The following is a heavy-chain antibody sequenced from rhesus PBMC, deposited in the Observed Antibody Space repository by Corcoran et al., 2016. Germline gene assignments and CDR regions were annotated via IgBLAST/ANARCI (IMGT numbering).Heavy chain of an antibody. J-gene: IGHJ4*01. Sequence: QVQLQESGPGLVKPSETLSLTCAVSGYSISSGYGWSWIRQPPGKGLEWIGYIGGSSGSTNSNPSLKSRVTISKDTSKNQFSLKLSSVTAADTAVYYCAGRIVGATLDYWGQGVLVTVSS. CDR1: GYSISSGYG. CDR2: IGGSSGST. V-gene: IGHV4-127*01. D-gene: IGHD1-44*02. CDR3: AGRIVGATLDY.